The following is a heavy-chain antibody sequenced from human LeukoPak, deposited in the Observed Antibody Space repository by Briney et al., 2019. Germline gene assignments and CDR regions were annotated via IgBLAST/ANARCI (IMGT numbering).Heavy chain of an antibody. J-gene: IGHJ4*02. V-gene: IGHV4-59*08. D-gene: IGHD2-15*01. Sequence: SETLSLTCTVSGGSISGYYWNWSRQPPGKGVEWIGNLYYMRGAWYKSSLKSRVTISVDTSKNQFSLKLTSVTAADTAVYYCARRGGYCSGGSCELDYWGQGTLVTVSS. CDR2: LYYMRGA. CDR1: GGSISGYY. CDR3: ARRGGYCSGGSCELDY.